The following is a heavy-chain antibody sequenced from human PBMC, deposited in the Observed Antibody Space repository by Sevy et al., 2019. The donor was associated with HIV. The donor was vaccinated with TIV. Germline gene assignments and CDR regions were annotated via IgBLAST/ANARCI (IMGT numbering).Heavy chain of an antibody. CDR2: IYSGGST. J-gene: IGHJ6*02. CDR3: ARESGSGWYGGDYYYGMDV. D-gene: IGHD6-19*01. V-gene: IGHV3-53*01. Sequence: GGSLRLSCAASGFTVSSNYMSWVRQAPGKGLEWVSVIYSGGSTYYADSVKGRFTISRDNSKNTLYLQMNSLRAEDTAVYYCARESGSGWYGGDYYYGMDVWGQRTTVTVSS. CDR1: GFTVSSNY.